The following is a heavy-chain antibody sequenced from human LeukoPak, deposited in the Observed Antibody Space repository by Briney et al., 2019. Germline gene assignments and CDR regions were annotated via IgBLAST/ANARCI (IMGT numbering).Heavy chain of an antibody. CDR3: ARTMPYYYYYMDV. CDR2: ITSNTRYI. Sequence: PGGSLRLSCAASGFTFSSYTMNWVRQAPGKGLEWVSSITSNTRYIFYADSVKGRFTISRDNAKKSLYLQMNSLRAEDTAVYYCARTMPYYYYYMDVWGKGTTVTVSS. D-gene: IGHD1-14*01. CDR1: GFTFSSYT. V-gene: IGHV3-21*01. J-gene: IGHJ6*03.